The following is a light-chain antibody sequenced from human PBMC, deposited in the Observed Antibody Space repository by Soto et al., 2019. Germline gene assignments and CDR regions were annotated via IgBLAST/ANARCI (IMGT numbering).Light chain of an antibody. CDR2: TAS. V-gene: IGKV1-39*01. Sequence: DIQMTQSPSSLSASVGDRVTIACRSSHTINIYLNWYQQKPGQAPKLLIHTASTVHSGVPSRFSGSGSGTDFTLTINNLPPEDFATYYCQQSYSSVRTFGQGTKVEL. J-gene: IGKJ1*01. CDR1: HTINIY. CDR3: QQSYSSVRT.